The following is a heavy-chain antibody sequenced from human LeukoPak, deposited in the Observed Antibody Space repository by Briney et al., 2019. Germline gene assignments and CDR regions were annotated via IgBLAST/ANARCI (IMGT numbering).Heavy chain of an antibody. CDR1: GFNFSSYS. CDR2: ISSSGSGNI. J-gene: IGHJ1*01. D-gene: IGHD6-19*01. CDR3: ARGPGIAVAPLQH. Sequence: GWSLRLSCAASGFNFSSYSMIWVRQAPGKGLEWVSCISSSGSGNIYYSDAVKGRFTLSRDSAKNSLYLQMNSLRVEDTASYYCARGPGIAVAPLQHWGQGTLVSVSS. V-gene: IGHV3-21*01.